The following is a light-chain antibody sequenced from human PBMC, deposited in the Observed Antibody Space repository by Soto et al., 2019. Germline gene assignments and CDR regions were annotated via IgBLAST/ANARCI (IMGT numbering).Light chain of an antibody. J-gene: IGLJ2*01. CDR2: STN. V-gene: IGLV1-44*01. CDR1: SSNIGSNT. CDR3: AAWDGSLNVVL. Sequence: QSVLTQPPSASGTPGQRVTISCSGSSSNIGSNTVNWYQQLPGSAPKLLIYSTNQRPSGVPDRFSGSKSGTSASLAISGLQSEDEADYYCAAWDGSLNVVLFGGGTTLTVL.